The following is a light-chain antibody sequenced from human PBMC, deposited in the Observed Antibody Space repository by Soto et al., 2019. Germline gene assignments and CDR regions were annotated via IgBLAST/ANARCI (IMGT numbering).Light chain of an antibody. J-gene: IGLJ2*01. CDR1: SSHIGSAY. CDR3: AAWDDSLSGPV. V-gene: IGLV1-47*02. CDR2: SNK. Sequence: QSVLTQPPSASGTPGQTVTISCSGSSSHIGSAYIYWYQQLPGKAPKLLIYSNKERPSGVPDRFSGSRSGTSASLAISGLQSEDEAEYYCAAWDDSLSGPVFGGGTKLTVL.